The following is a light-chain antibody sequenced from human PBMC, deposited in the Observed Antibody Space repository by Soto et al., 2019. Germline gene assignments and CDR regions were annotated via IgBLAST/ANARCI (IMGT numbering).Light chain of an antibody. J-gene: IGLJ1*01. CDR1: SSDVGGYNY. CDR2: DVS. Sequence: QSALTQPRSVSGSPGQSVTISCTGTSSDVGGYNYVSWYQQHPGKAPKLMIYDVSKRPSGVPDRFSGSKSGNTASLTISGIQAEDVADYSCCSYAGSHYVFGTGTKLTLL. CDR3: CSYAGSHYV. V-gene: IGLV2-11*01.